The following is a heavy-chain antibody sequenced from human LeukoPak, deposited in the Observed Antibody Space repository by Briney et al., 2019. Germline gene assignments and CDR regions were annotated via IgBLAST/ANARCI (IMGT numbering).Heavy chain of an antibody. V-gene: IGHV1-69*04. CDR2: IIPILGIA. CDR1: GGTFSSYA. D-gene: IGHD3-9*01. CDR3: ARDPGGTYYDILS. J-gene: IGHJ5*02. Sequence: ASVKVSCKASGGTFSSYAISWVRQAPGQGLEWMGRIIPILGIANYAQKFQGRVTITADKSTSTAYMELSSLRSEDTAVYYCARDPGGTYYDILSWGQGTLVTVSS.